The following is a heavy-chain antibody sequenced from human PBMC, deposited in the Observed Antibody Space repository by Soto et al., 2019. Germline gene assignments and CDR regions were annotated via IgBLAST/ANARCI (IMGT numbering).Heavy chain of an antibody. CDR2: INPFDGSR. D-gene: IGHD2-2*02. V-gene: IGHV1-69*10. CDR1: GGSFGSYA. J-gene: IGHJ1*01. CDR3: SRLDPGHPYPHTH. Sequence: GAAVKVCCKASGGSFGSYAISWVRQAPGQGLEWMGWINPFDGSRMFAQSFQGRVTMTRDTSTSTVYMEVSSLRSEDTAVYYCSRLDPGHPYPHTHSAQRTLVPVSS.